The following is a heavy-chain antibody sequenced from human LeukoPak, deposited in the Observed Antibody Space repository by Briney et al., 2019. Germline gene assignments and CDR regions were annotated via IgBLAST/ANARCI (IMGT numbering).Heavy chain of an antibody. V-gene: IGHV3-7*03. D-gene: IGHD6-19*01. CDR3: ASEYSSGWFDS. CDR1: GFTFSYYW. J-gene: IGHJ5*01. Sequence: GGSLRLSCAASGFTFSYYWMSWVRQAPGKGLEWVANIMQDGSETYYVDSVKGRFTISRDNVKNSLYLQMNSLRAEGTAVYYCASEYSSGWFDSWGQGTLVTVSS. CDR2: IMQDGSET.